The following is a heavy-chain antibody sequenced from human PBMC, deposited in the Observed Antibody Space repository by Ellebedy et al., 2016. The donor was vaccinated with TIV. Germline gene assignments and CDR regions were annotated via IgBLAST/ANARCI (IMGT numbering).Heavy chain of an antibody. J-gene: IGHJ4*02. CDR1: GFTFTTYW. V-gene: IGHV3-7*02. CDR3: ASLRWSEEGLDY. Sequence: GGSLRLXXAASGFTFTTYWMSWVRQAPGKGLEWVANINRDGSEKYYVDSVKGRFTISRDNAKNSLYLQMNSLRAEDTAVYYCASLRWSEEGLDYWGQGTLVTVSS. CDR2: INRDGSEK. D-gene: IGHD4-23*01.